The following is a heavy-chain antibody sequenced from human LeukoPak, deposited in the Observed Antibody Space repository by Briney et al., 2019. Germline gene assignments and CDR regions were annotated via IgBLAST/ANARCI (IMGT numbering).Heavy chain of an antibody. CDR1: GFTFSDYG. J-gene: IGHJ4*02. Sequence: QPGGSLRLSCAASGFTFSDYGMHWVRQAPGKGLEWVALIWHDGSNKYYADSVKDRFTISRDNSKNTLYLQMNGLRAEDTAVYYCARDRGYSFAHPLDYWGQGALVTVSS. CDR2: IWHDGSNK. CDR3: ARDRGYSFAHPLDY. D-gene: IGHD5-18*01. V-gene: IGHV3-33*08.